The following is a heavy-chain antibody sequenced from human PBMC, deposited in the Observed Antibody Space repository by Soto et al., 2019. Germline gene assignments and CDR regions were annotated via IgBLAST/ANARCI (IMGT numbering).Heavy chain of an antibody. CDR1: AFTFSRFA. Sequence: EVQLLESGGGLVQPGGSLRLSCAASAFTFSRFAMSWVRQTPGNGLEWVSAISGGGDNTFYADSVKGRFTISRDNSKNTLYLQMNGLRVEDTAVYYCAKGLSGSGAYQWFDSWGQGTLVTVSS. J-gene: IGHJ5*01. V-gene: IGHV3-23*01. CDR2: ISGGGDNT. D-gene: IGHD3-10*01. CDR3: AKGLSGSGAYQWFDS.